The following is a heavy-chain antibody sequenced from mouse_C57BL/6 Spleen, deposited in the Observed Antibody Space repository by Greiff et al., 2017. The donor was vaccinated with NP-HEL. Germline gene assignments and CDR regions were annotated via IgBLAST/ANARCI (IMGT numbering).Heavy chain of an antibody. CDR3: ARYGGGYFDV. V-gene: IGHV7-3*01. J-gene: IGHJ1*03. CDR1: GFTFTDYY. Sequence: EVKVVESGGGLVQPGGSLSLSCAASGFTFTDYYMSWVRQPPGKALEWLGFIRNKANGYTTEYSASVKGRFTISRDNSQSILYLQMNALRAEDSATYYCARYGGGYFDVWGTGTTVTVSS. CDR2: IRNKANGYTT.